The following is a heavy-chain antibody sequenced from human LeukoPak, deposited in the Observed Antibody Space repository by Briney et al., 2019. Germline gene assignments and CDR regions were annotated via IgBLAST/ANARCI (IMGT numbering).Heavy chain of an antibody. CDR3: ARDRGFPAYVILTGYPNDAFDI. V-gene: IGHV3-74*01. Sequence: GGSLRLSCAASGFSFSYYWMHWVRQAPGKGPVWVSRIKTDGGITDYADSVKGRFTISRDNAKNSLYLQMNSLRAEDTAVYYCARDRGFPAYVILTGYPNDAFDIWGEGTMVTVSS. CDR1: GFSFSYYW. D-gene: IGHD3-9*01. J-gene: IGHJ3*02. CDR2: IKTDGGIT.